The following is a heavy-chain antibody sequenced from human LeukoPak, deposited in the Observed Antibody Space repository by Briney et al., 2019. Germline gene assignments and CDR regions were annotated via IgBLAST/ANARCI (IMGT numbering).Heavy chain of an antibody. V-gene: IGHV3-53*01. J-gene: IGHJ4*02. CDR1: GFTFSTNP. D-gene: IGHD3-22*01. CDR2: IYSGGST. CDR3: ARLFYYDSSGAY. Sequence: GGSLRLSCAASGFTFSTNPMTWVRQAPGKGLEWVSVIYSGGSTYYADSVKGRFTISRDNSNNTLYLQMNSLRAEDTAVYYCARLFYYDSSGAYWGQGTLVSVSS.